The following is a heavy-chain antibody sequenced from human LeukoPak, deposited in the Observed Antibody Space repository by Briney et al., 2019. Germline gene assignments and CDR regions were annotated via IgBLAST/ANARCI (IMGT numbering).Heavy chain of an antibody. Sequence: GGSLRLSCAASGFTFSGYWMHWVRQPPGKGLVWVSRINSDGSTTSYAESVKGRFTISRDNAKNTLYLQMNSLRAEDTAVYYCARLRVSSGYYSDYWGQGTLVTVSS. V-gene: IGHV3-74*01. CDR1: GFTFSGYW. D-gene: IGHD3-22*01. J-gene: IGHJ4*02. CDR3: ARLRVSSGYYSDY. CDR2: INSDGSTT.